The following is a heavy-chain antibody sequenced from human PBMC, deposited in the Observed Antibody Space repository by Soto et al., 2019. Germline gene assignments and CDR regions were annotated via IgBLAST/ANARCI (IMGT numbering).Heavy chain of an antibody. CDR2: IYYSGST. Sequence: PSETLSLTCTVSGGSISSSSHYWGWIRQPPGKGLEWIGSIYYSGSTYYNPSLKSRVTISVDTSKNQFSLKLSSVPAADTAVYYCARHSGKMTTVTTLYYYYGMDVWGQGSTVTVSS. V-gene: IGHV4-39*01. CDR1: GGSISSSSHY. J-gene: IGHJ6*02. D-gene: IGHD4-17*01. CDR3: ARHSGKMTTVTTLYYYYGMDV.